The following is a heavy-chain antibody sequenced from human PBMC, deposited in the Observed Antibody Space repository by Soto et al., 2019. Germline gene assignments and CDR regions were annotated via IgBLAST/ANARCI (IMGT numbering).Heavy chain of an antibody. Sequence: SETLSLTCAVSGGSISSGNWWSWVRQPPGKGLEWIGEIYHSGSTNYNPSLKSRVTISVHTSSSQFSLELSSVTAADTAVYYCARGLISGSHYSGGWYYFDSWGQGTQVTVSS. J-gene: IGHJ4*02. CDR2: IYHSGST. CDR1: GGSISSGNW. D-gene: IGHD1-26*01. CDR3: ARGLISGSHYSGGWYYFDS. V-gene: IGHV4-4*02.